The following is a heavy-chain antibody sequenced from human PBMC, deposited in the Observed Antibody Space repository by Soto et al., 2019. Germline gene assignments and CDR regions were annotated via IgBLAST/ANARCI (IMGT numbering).Heavy chain of an antibody. CDR1: GYTFTSYA. CDR3: ARGPGGPDGPGDY. D-gene: IGHD2-15*01. CDR2: INAGNGNR. V-gene: IGHV1-3*01. Sequence: QVPLVQSGAEVKKPGASVKVSCKASGYTFTSYAMHWVRQAPGQRREWMGWINAGNGNRKYSQKFQGRVTITRDTSASTAYMELSSLRSEDTAVYYCARGPGGPDGPGDYWGQGTLVTVSS. J-gene: IGHJ4*02.